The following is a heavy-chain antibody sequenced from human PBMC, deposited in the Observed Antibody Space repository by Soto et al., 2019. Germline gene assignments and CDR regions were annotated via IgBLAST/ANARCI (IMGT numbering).Heavy chain of an antibody. J-gene: IGHJ4*02. CDR2: IYSLGNT. CDR3: ARQIYDSSGYYYAY. CDR1: GGSISSSSYY. D-gene: IGHD3-22*01. Sequence: QMQLQESGPGLVKPSETLSLTCTVSGGSISSSSYYWGWIRHPPGQGLEWLGTIYSLGNTYYNPSLKSRVTISVDKSKSQLFLKLSSVTAPDTAVYYCARQIYDSSGYYYAYWGQGTLVTVSS. V-gene: IGHV4-39*01.